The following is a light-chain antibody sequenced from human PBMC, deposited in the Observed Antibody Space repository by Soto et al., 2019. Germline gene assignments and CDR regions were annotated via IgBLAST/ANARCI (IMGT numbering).Light chain of an antibody. Sequence: VLTQPPSVSGAPGQRVTISCTGSSSNIGAGYHVHWYQQLPGTAPKLLISDNNNRPSGVPDRFSGSKSGTSASLAISGLQAEDESDYYCQSFDTSLRGFVFGTGTKVTVL. V-gene: IGLV1-40*01. J-gene: IGLJ1*01. CDR2: DNN. CDR3: QSFDTSLRGFV. CDR1: SSNIGAGYH.